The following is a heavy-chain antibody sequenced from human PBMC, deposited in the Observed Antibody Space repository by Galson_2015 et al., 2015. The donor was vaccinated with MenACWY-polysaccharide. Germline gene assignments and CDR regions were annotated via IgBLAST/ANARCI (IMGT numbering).Heavy chain of an antibody. J-gene: IGHJ4*02. Sequence: SETLSLTCTVSRGSISSSYWSWIRQPAGEGLEWIGRISTGGTTTYNPSLKSRVTMSLDRSNNQISLTLTSVTAADTAVYYCARVGYSGYDSRFEHWGQGTLVAVSS. CDR1: RGSISSSY. D-gene: IGHD5-12*01. CDR2: ISTGGTT. V-gene: IGHV4-4*07. CDR3: ARVGYSGYDSRFEH.